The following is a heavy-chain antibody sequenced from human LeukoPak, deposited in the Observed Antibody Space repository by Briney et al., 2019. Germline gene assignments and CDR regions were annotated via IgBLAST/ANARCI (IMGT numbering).Heavy chain of an antibody. Sequence: GEPLKISFQGSGSSFTTDWIGWVRQLHGKGLEWMRMIYPGNSEIRYSPSFQGQVTISADKSISTAYLQWSSLQASDTAMYYCARRVIRDFRDAFDIWGQGTMVTVSS. D-gene: IGHD4-11*01. CDR1: GSSFTTDW. V-gene: IGHV5-51*01. J-gene: IGHJ3*02. CDR3: ARRVIRDFRDAFDI. CDR2: IYPGNSEI.